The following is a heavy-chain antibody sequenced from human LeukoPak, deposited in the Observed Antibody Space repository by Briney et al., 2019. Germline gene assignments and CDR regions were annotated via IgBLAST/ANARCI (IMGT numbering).Heavy chain of an antibody. Sequence: AGGSLRLSCAASGFTFSSYGMHWVRQAPGKGLEWVAVIWYDGSNKYYADSVKGRFTISRDNSKNTLYLQMNSLRAEDTAVYYCARGGSYGDYYFDYWGQGTLVTVSS. V-gene: IGHV3-33*01. CDR2: IWYDGSNK. CDR3: ARGGSYGDYYFDY. CDR1: GFTFSSYG. D-gene: IGHD4-17*01. J-gene: IGHJ4*02.